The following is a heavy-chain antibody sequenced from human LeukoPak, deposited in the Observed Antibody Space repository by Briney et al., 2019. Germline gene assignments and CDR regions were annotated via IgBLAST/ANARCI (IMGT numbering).Heavy chain of an antibody. CDR1: GGSIRSYY. V-gene: IGHV4-59*01. J-gene: IGHJ4*02. D-gene: IGHD4-23*01. CDR3: ARVERLQWYHFDY. CDR2: IYYSGST. Sequence: PSETLSLTRTVSGGSIRSYYWSWIRQPPGKGLEWIGYIYYSGSTNYHPSLKSRVTISVDTSKNQFSLNLRSVTAADTAVYYCARVERLQWYHFDYWGQGTLVTVSS.